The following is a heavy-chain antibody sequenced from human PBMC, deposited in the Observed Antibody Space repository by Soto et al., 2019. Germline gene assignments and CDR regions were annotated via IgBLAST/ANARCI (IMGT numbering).Heavy chain of an antibody. CDR1: GGSISSYY. D-gene: IGHD6-19*01. CDR3: ARDWGSSGWPN. V-gene: IGHV4-4*07. J-gene: IGHJ4*02. CDR2: IYTSGST. Sequence: SETLSLTCTVSGGSISSYYWSWIRQPAWKGLEWIGRIYTSGSTNYNPSLKSRLAISVDTSKNQFSLKLTSVTAADTAVYYCARDWGSSGWPNWGQGVLVTVSS.